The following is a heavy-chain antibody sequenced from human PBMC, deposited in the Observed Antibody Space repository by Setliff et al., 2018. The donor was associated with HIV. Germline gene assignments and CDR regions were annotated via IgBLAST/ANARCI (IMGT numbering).Heavy chain of an antibody. CDR3: ARGEHFWSGYYPGPSYDY. CDR1: GFTFSSYW. J-gene: IGHJ4*02. D-gene: IGHD3-3*02. Sequence: SLKISCAASGFTFSSYWMHWVRQAPGKGLVWVSRINSDGSSTSYADSVKGRFTISRDNAKNTLYLQMNSLRAEDTAVYYCARGEHFWSGYYPGPSYDYWGQGTLVTVS. V-gene: IGHV3-74*01. CDR2: INSDGSST.